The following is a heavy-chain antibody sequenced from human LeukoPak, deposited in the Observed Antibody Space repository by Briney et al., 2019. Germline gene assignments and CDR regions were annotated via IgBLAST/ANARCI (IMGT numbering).Heavy chain of an antibody. J-gene: IGHJ4*02. CDR3: ARAIAGAYFDY. Sequence: SQTLSLTCSASGGSISNYYWSWIRQPAGKGLEWIASFHASGSINYRPSLKSRVTMSVDTSKNQFSLKLSSVTAADTAVYYCARAIAGAYFDYWGQGTLVTVSS. CDR1: GGSISNYY. D-gene: IGHD6-13*01. CDR2: FHASGSI. V-gene: IGHV4-4*07.